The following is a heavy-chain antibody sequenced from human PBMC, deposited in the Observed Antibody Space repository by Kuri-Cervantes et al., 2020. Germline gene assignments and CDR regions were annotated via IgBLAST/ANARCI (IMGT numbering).Heavy chain of an antibody. CDR3: ARHDYGGSKDFDY. CDR2: IYHSGST. CDR1: GGSISSYY. D-gene: IGHD4-23*01. V-gene: IGHV4-59*08. Sequence: ESLKISCTVSGGSISSYYWSWIRQPAGKGLEWIGSIYHSGSTYYNPSLKSRVTISVDTSKNQFSLKLSSVTAADTAVYYCARHDYGGSKDFDYWGQGTLVTVSS. J-gene: IGHJ4*02.